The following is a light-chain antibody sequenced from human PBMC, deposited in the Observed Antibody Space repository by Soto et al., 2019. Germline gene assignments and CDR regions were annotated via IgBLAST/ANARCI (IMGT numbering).Light chain of an antibody. CDR2: GNS. J-gene: IGLJ3*02. Sequence: QPVLTQPPSVSGAPGQRVTISCTGRSSNIGAGYDVHWYQQLPGTAPKLLIYGNSNRPSGVPDRFSGSKSGTSASLAITGLQAEDEADYSCQSYDSSLSGSVFGGGTKLTVL. CDR3: QSYDSSLSGSV. CDR1: SSNIGAGYD. V-gene: IGLV1-40*01.